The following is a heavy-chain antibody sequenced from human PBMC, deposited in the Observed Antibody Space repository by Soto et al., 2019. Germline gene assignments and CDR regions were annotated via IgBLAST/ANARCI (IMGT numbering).Heavy chain of an antibody. J-gene: IGHJ6*02. V-gene: IGHV1-3*01. CDR3: ARLCVSGSTSCYYYYYGMNV. CDR2: INAGNGNT. D-gene: IGHD2-2*01. Sequence: GVSVKVSCKASGYTFTSYAMHWVRQAPGQRLEWMGWINAGNGNTKYSQKFQGRVTMTRDTSISTAYMELSRLRSDDTAVYYCARLCVSGSTSCYYYYYGMNVWGQGTTVTVSS. CDR1: GYTFTSYA.